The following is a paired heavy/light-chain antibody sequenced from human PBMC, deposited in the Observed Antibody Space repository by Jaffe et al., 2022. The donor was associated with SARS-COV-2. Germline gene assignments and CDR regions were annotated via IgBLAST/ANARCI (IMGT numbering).Light chain of an antibody. Sequence: EIVLTQSPGTLSLSPGERATLSCRASQSISSDYLGWYHQKPGRAPRLLIYGTFRRTAAVPDRFSGSGSGTDFTLTISGLEPEDFAVYYCQHYGSSPGTFGQGTKLEMK. CDR2: GTF. CDR3: QHYGSSPGT. CDR1: QSISSDY. V-gene: IGKV3-20*01. J-gene: IGKJ2*01.
Heavy chain of an antibody. J-gene: IGHJ3*01. V-gene: IGHV3-7*01. CDR2: IKQDGSEK. CDR3: AMGLCAGGSRPCWAFDV. D-gene: IGHD2-8*02. Sequence: QLVESGGGWVQPGGSLRLSCVASGFTFSNYWMSWVRQAPGKGPEWVANIKQDGSEKYYVDSVEGRFIISRDNTKKSTYLQMNSLRAEDTALYYCAMGLCAGGSRPCWAFDVWGQGTMVTVSS. CDR1: GFTFSNYW.